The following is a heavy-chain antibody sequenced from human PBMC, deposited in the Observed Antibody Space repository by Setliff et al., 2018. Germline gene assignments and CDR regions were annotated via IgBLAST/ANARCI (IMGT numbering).Heavy chain of an antibody. V-gene: IGHV4-59*02. Sequence: SSETLSLTCTVSGGSVSGYYWSWIRQPPGKGLEWIGYIYDSGITNYNPSLKSRVTMSIATSKNQFSLKLNSVTAADMAVYYCAREQWLDPPGYYYMDVWAKGTTVTVSS. CDR1: GGSVSGYY. D-gene: IGHD6-19*01. J-gene: IGHJ6*03. CDR3: AREQWLDPPGYYYMDV. CDR2: IYDSGIT.